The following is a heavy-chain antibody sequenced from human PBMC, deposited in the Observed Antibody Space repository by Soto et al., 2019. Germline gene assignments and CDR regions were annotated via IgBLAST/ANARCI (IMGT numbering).Heavy chain of an antibody. V-gene: IGHV5-51*01. Sequence: PGESLKISCKGSGYSFTSYWIGWVRQMPGKGLERMGIFYPVDFDTRYSPSFQGQVTISADKSISTAYLQWSSLKASDTAMYYCARHGGDCSSTSCYTNYYYYYMDVWGKGTTVTVSS. CDR3: ARHGGDCSSTSCYTNYYYYYMDV. J-gene: IGHJ6*03. CDR1: GYSFTSYW. D-gene: IGHD2-2*01. CDR2: FYPVDFDT.